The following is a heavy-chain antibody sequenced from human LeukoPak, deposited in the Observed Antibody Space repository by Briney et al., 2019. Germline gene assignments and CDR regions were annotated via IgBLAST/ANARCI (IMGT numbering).Heavy chain of an antibody. D-gene: IGHD6-13*01. CDR3: ARVGYSSSWPELDV. CDR1: GYSISSGYY. Sequence: PSETLSLTCTVSGYSISSGYYWGWIRQPPGKGLEWIGSIYHSGSTYYNPSLKSRVTISVDTSKNQFSLKLTSVTATDTAVYYCARVGYSSSWPELDVWGQGTTVTVSS. J-gene: IGHJ6*02. V-gene: IGHV4-38-2*02. CDR2: IYHSGST.